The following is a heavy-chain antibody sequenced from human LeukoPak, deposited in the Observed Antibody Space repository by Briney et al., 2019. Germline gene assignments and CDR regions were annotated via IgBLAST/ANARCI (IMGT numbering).Heavy chain of an antibody. Sequence: PSETLSLTCTVSGGSISSYYWSWIRQPPGKGLEWIGYIYYSGSTNYNPSLKSRVTISVDTSKSQFSLKLSSVTAADTAVYYCVRVYYDSSGYYPFDYWGQGTLVTVSS. CDR1: GGSISSYY. CDR2: IYYSGST. D-gene: IGHD3-22*01. J-gene: IGHJ4*02. CDR3: VRVYYDSSGYYPFDY. V-gene: IGHV4-59*01.